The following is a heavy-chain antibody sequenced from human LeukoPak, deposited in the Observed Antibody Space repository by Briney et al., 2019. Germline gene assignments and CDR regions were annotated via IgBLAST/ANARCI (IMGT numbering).Heavy chain of an antibody. J-gene: IGHJ5*02. CDR3: ARGVNWFDP. CDR2: IDWDDDE. V-gene: IGHV2-70*11. CDR1: GFSLTTSGMC. D-gene: IGHD2-8*01. Sequence: SGPALVKPTQTLTLTCTFSGFSLTTSGMCVSWIRQPPGKALEWLARIDWDDDEYYSKSLQTRLTISKDTSKNQVVLTMANMDTVDTATYYCARGVNWFDPWGQGTLVTVSS.